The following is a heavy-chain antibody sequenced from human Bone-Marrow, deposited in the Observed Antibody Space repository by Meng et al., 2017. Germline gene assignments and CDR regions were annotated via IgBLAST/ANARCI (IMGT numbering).Heavy chain of an antibody. D-gene: IGHD6-19*01. CDR1: GFIFSDYT. V-gene: IGHV3-21*01. J-gene: IGHJ3*02. CDR2: TSSSGGYI. Sequence: GESLKISCAASGFIFSDYTMNWVRQAPGKGLEWVSSTSSSGGYIYYADSLKGRFTISRDNAKNSVYLQMNSLRAEDTAVYYCARDKTYSSGWLDAFDIWGQGTMVTVSS. CDR3: ARDKTYSSGWLDAFDI.